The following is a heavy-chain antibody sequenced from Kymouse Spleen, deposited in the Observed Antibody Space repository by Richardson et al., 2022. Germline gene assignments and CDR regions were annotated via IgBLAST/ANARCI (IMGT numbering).Heavy chain of an antibody. V-gene: IGHV3-43*01. CDR1: GFTFDDYT. CDR3: AKDRYSSGWYYYYYGMDV. D-gene: IGHD6-19*01. CDR2: ISWDGGST. Sequence: EVQLVESGGVVVQPGGSLRLSCAASGFTFDDYTMHWVRQAPGKGLEWVSLISWDGGSTYYADSVKGRFTISRDNSKNSLYLQMNSLRTEDTALYYCAKDRYSSGWYYYYYGMDVWGQGTTVTVSS. J-gene: IGHJ6*02.